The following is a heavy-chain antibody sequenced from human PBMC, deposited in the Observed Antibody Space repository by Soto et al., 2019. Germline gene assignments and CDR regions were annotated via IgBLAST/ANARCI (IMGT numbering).Heavy chain of an antibody. J-gene: IGHJ6*02. CDR1: VFTFSDYY. V-gene: IGHV3-11*06. D-gene: IGHD6-19*01. Sequence: GGSLRLSCAASVFTFSDYYMSWIRQAPGKGLEWVSYISSSSSYTNYADSVKGRFTISRDNAKNSLYLQMNSLRAEDTAVYYCASGAVADPGYYYGMDVWGQGTTVTVSS. CDR3: ASGAVADPGYYYGMDV. CDR2: ISSSSSYT.